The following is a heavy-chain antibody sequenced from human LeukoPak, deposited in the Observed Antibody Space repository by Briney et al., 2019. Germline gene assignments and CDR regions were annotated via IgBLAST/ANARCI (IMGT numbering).Heavy chain of an antibody. CDR2: INASGGST. CDR1: GYTFTSYY. V-gene: IGHV1-46*01. D-gene: IGHD3-10*01. CDR3: ARDWPETDITMVRGVTNPDY. Sequence: ASVKVSCKASGYTFTSYYMHWVRQAPGQGLEWMGIINASGGSTSYAQKFQGRVTMTRDTSTSTVYMELSSLRSEDTAVYYCARDWPETDITMVRGVTNPDYWGQGTLVTVSS. J-gene: IGHJ4*02.